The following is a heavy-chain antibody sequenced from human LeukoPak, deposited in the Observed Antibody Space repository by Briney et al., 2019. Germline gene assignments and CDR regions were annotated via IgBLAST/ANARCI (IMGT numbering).Heavy chain of an antibody. CDR1: GFTFSSYA. Sequence: SGGSLRLSCAASGFTFSSYAMHWVRQAPGKGLEWVAVISYDGSNKYYADSVKGRFTISRDNSKNTLYLQMNSLRAEDTAVYYCARGTPGGRYFDWLFTQFDYWGQGTLVTVSS. V-gene: IGHV3-30-3*01. CDR3: ARGTPGGRYFDWLFTQFDY. CDR2: ISYDGSNK. D-gene: IGHD3-9*01. J-gene: IGHJ4*02.